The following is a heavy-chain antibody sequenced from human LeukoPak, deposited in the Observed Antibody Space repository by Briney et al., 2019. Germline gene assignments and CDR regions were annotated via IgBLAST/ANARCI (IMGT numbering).Heavy chain of an antibody. CDR3: ATDLSGYYGSSGSY. D-gene: IGHD3-22*01. CDR2: FDPEDGET. CDR1: GYTLTELS. V-gene: IGHV1-24*01. Sequence: ASVKVSCKVSGYTLTELSMHWVRQAPGKGLEWMGGFDPEDGETIYAQKFQGRVTMTGDTSTDTAYMELSSLRSEDTAVYYCATDLSGYYGSSGSYWGQGTLVTVSS. J-gene: IGHJ4*02.